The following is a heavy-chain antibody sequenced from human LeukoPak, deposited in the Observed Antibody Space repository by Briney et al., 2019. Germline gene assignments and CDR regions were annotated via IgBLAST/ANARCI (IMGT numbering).Heavy chain of an antibody. CDR2: IKEDGSEK. CDR3: ASGRQLGY. D-gene: IGHD6-13*01. CDR1: GFTFSNYW. V-gene: IGHV3-7*01. J-gene: IGHJ4*02. Sequence: GGSLRLSCAASGFTFSNYWMSWVRQAPGKGLEWVANIKEDGSEKYYVDSVKGRFTISRDNARNSLYLQMNSLRAEDTAVYHCASGRQLGYWGQGTLVTVSS.